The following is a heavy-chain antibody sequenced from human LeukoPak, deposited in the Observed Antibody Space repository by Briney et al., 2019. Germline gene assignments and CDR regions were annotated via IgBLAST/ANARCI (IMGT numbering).Heavy chain of an antibody. CDR3: ARRFSFRYCSSTSCYTTPGGAFDI. CDR2: IYTSGST. D-gene: IGHD2-2*02. V-gene: IGHV4-61*02. CDR1: GGSISSGSYY. Sequence: PSETLSLTCTVSGGSISSGSYYWSWIRQPAGKGLEWIGRIYTSGSTNYNPSLKSRVTISVDTSKNQFSLKLSSVTAADTAVYYCARRFSFRYCSSTSCYTTPGGAFDIWGQGTMVTVSS. J-gene: IGHJ3*02.